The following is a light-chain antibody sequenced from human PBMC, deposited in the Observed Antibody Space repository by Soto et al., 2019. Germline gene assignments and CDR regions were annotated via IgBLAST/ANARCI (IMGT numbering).Light chain of an antibody. V-gene: IGKV3-20*01. Sequence: EIVLTQSPGTLSLSPGEKATLSCRASQTVSASYLAWYQQKPGQAPRLLIYGASSRATAIPDRFSGSGSGTAFTLTISRLEPEDFAVYYCQQYGNSPGFSFGPGTKVDI. J-gene: IGKJ3*01. CDR2: GAS. CDR1: QTVSASY. CDR3: QQYGNSPGFS.